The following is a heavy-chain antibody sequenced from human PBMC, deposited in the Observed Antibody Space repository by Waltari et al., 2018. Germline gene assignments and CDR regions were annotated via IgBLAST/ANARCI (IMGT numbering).Heavy chain of an antibody. CDR3: ARDGSWSLGWFDP. CDR2: IYYSGST. J-gene: IGHJ5*02. CDR1: GGSISSSSYY. V-gene: IGHV4-39*07. Sequence: QPQLQESGPGLVKPSETLSLTCTVSGGSISSSSYYWGWIRKPPGTGLAWIGSIYYSGSTYYNPSLKSRVTISVDTSKNQFSLKLSSVTAADTAVYYCARDGSWSLGWFDPWGQGTLVTVSS. D-gene: IGHD6-13*01.